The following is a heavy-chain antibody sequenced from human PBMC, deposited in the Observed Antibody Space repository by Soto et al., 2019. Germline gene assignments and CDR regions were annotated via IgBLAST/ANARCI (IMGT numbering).Heavy chain of an antibody. J-gene: IGHJ6*02. CDR1: GYSVTSSDYY. Sequence: LSLTCSVSGYSVTSSDYYWAWIRQPPGKGLEWIGSMFYSGLTYYNPSLKSRVTLSVDTSKNQFSVRLNSVTAADTAVYYCAPLSVSLSGPYGIHVWGQGT. D-gene: IGHD2-15*01. CDR2: MFYSGLT. CDR3: APLSVSLSGPYGIHV. V-gene: IGHV4-39*01.